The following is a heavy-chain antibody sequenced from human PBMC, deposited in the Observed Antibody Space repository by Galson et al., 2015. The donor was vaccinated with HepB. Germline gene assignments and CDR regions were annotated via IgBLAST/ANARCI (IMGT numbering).Heavy chain of an antibody. V-gene: IGHV2-5*01. CDR3: AHDKALRRYDILTGYYPSDYFDY. D-gene: IGHD3-9*01. CDR2: IYWNDDK. Sequence: PALVKPTQTLTLTCTFSGFSLSTSGVGVGWIRQPPGKALEWLALIYWNDDKRYSPSLKSRLTITKDTSKNQVVLTMTNMDPVDTATYYCAHDKALRRYDILTGYYPSDYFDYWGQGTLVTVSS. J-gene: IGHJ4*02. CDR1: GFSLSTSGVG.